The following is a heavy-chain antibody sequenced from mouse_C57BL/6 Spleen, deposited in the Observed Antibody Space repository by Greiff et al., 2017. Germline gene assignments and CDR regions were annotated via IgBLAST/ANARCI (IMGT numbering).Heavy chain of an antibody. J-gene: IGHJ2*01. Sequence: QVQLQQSGAELARPGASVKLSCKASGYTFTSYGISWVKQRTGQGLEWIGEIYPRSGNTYYNEQFKGKATLTADKSSSTAYMELRSLTSEDSAVYFCAREKIITTVVAYYFDDGGQGTTLTVSS. CDR1: GYTFTSYG. CDR2: IYPRSGNT. D-gene: IGHD1-1*01. V-gene: IGHV1-81*01. CDR3: AREKIITTVVAYYFDD.